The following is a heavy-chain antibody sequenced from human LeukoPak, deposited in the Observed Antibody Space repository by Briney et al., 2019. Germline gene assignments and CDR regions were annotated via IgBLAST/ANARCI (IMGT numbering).Heavy chain of an antibody. CDR1: GYSISSGYF. J-gene: IGHJ5*02. V-gene: IGHV4-38-2*01. D-gene: IGHD3-22*01. CDR2: IYHSGTT. Sequence: PSETLSLTCDVSGYSISSGYFWGWIRQPPGKGLEWIGSIYHSGTTFYNPSLKSRVTISVDKSNNQFSLKLSSVTAADTAVYYCARDLYDSSGYTENWFDPWGQGTLVTVSS. CDR3: ARDLYDSSGYTENWFDP.